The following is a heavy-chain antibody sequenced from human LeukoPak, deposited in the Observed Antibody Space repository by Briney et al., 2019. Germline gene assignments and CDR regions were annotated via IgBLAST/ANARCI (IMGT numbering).Heavy chain of an antibody. J-gene: IGHJ4*02. CDR3: ARGRPLRRGGSYLGYFDY. D-gene: IGHD1-26*01. Sequence: GASVKASCKASGYTFTSYDINWVRQATGQGLEWMGWMNPNSGNTGYAQKFQGRVTITRNTSISTAYMELSSLRSEDTAVYYCARGRPLRRGGSYLGYFDYWGQGTLVTVSS. CDR2: MNPNSGNT. V-gene: IGHV1-8*03. CDR1: GYTFTSYD.